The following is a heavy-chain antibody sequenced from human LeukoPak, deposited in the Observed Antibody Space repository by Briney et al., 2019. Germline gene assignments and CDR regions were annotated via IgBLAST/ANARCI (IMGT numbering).Heavy chain of an antibody. CDR2: IIPTFGAA. V-gene: IGHV1-69*01. CDR1: GGSFTKYT. J-gene: IGHJ4*02. D-gene: IGHD1-7*01. Sequence: GSSVKVSCKASGGSFTKYTLSWVRQAPGQGLEWMGGIIPTFGAANYAQKFRGRLTVTADESTTTAYMELNSLTSEDTAVYFCATDELTGQLVFWGQGTRVTVSS. CDR3: ATDELTGQLVF.